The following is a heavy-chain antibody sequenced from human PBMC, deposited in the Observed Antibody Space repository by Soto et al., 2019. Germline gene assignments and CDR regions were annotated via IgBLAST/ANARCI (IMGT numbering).Heavy chain of an antibody. D-gene: IGHD3-10*01. CDR2: IYSGGST. CDR3: ERSGGYLDY. V-gene: IGHV3-53*01. CDR1: GFVVGSKY. J-gene: IGHJ4*02. Sequence: GGSLRLSCAASGFVVGSKYMGWVLQPPGKGLECVSVIYSGGSTDYADSVKGRFTLSRDSSKNTLYLQMNILRAAGTAMYYCERSGGYLDYWGQGTLVTVSS.